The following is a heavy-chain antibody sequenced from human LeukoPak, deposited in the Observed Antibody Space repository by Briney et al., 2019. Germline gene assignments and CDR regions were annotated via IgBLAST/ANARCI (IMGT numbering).Heavy chain of an antibody. CDR2: INANSGGT. CDR1: GSTFTGYY. J-gene: IGHJ3*02. CDR3: ARGNYDSSGQGAFDI. D-gene: IGHD3-22*01. V-gene: IGHV1-2*02. Sequence: SVTVSFKCSGSTFTGYYRNWLGQAPGQGLDWMGWINANSGGTNYAQKSQGRVTMTRDTSISTAYMELSRLRSDDTAVYYCARGNYDSSGQGAFDIWGQGTMVTVSS.